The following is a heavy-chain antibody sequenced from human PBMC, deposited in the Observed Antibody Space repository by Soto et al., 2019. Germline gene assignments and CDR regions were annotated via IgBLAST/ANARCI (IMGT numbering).Heavy chain of an antibody. J-gene: IGHJ4*02. CDR2: IFPDDSDT. CDR1: GYIITNYW. Sequence: GASLKISCKASGYIITNYWIGWVRQMPGQGLEWMGMIFPDDSDTSYSKFFQGHVTTSVNKSISTAYVQSSSLKASDTAIYYGCRGGSGPRSFDYWGQGTLVTVSS. CDR3: CRGGSGPRSFDY. V-gene: IGHV5-51*01. D-gene: IGHD2-15*01.